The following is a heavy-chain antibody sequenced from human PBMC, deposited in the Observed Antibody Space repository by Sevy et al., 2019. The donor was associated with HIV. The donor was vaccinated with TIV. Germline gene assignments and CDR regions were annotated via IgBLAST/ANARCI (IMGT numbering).Heavy chain of an antibody. Sequence: SQTLSLTCAISGDSVSSNSAAWNWIRQSASRGLEWLGRIYYRSKCYNDYAVSVKSRITINPDTSKNQFSLQLNSVTPEDTAVYYCAIGGRQQLVLDGMDVWGQGTTVTVSS. CDR1: GDSVSSNSAA. J-gene: IGHJ6*02. V-gene: IGHV6-1*01. D-gene: IGHD6-13*01. CDR2: IYYRSKCYN. CDR3: AIGGRQQLVLDGMDV.